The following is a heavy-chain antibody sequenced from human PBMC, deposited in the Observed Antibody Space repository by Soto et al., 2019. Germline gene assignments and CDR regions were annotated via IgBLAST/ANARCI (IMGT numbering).Heavy chain of an antibody. CDR2: IGGTDGESDGDP. J-gene: IGHJ3*01. CDR3: VKRGRNWGAFDL. V-gene: IGHV3-23*02. Sequence: VQLLESGGDLVQPGGSLRLCCVASGFILNNYAMSWVRQAPGKGLEWVSTIGGTDGESDGDPWYEDSVKGRSTIARDSSANTLFLHTDNFRAEDSALYYCVKRGRNWGAFDLWGQGTTAVVCS. D-gene: IGHD7-27*01. CDR1: GFILNNYA.